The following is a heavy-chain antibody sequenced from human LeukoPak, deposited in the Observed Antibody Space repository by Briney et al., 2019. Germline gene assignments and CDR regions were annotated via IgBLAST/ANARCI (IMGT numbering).Heavy chain of an antibody. CDR2: IRYDGSIK. Sequence: GESLKISCGASGFTFRNYGMHWVRLAPVKGLEWVAFIRYDGSIKYYVDSVKGRFTVSRDNSKNTLYLQMNSLRAEDTAVYYCAKDVNVGGDYFDYWGQGTQVTVSS. CDR1: GFTFRNYG. J-gene: IGHJ4*02. D-gene: IGHD3-10*01. CDR3: AKDVNVGGDYFDY. V-gene: IGHV3-30*02.